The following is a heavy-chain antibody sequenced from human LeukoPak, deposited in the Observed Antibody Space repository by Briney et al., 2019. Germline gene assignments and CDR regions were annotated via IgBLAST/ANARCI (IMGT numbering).Heavy chain of an antibody. CDR2: IYYSGST. V-gene: IGHV4-59*01. D-gene: IGHD4-11*01. CDR1: GGSISSYY. J-gene: IGHJ4*02. Sequence: SETLSLTCTVSGGSISSYYWSWIRQPPGKGLEWIGYIYYSGSTNYNPSLKSRVTISVDTSKNQFSLKLSSVTAADTAVYYCAREGVTVRYLDYWGQGTLVTVSS. CDR3: AREGVTVRYLDY.